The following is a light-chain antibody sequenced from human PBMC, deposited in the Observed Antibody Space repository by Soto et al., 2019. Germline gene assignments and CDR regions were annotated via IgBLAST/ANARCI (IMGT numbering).Light chain of an antibody. CDR3: QQYGSSPFT. J-gene: IGKJ3*01. V-gene: IGKV3-20*01. CDR2: GAS. CDR1: QSVDST. Sequence: EIVMTQSPATLSVSPGETAALSCRASQSVDSTLAWYQQKPGQAPRLLIYGASSRATGIPDRFSGSGSGTDFTLTISRLEPEDFVVYYCQQYGSSPFTFGPGTKVDIK.